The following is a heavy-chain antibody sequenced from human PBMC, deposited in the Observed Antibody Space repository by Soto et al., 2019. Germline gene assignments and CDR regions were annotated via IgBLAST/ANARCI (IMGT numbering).Heavy chain of an antibody. CDR2: IIPIFGTA. D-gene: IGHD3-9*01. Sequence: ASVKVSCKASGGTFSSYAISWVRQAPGQGLEWMGGIIPIFGTANYAQKFQGRVTITADESTSTAYMELSSLRSEDTAVYYCARDLVRDDILTGYFVNWGQGTLVTVSS. CDR1: GGTFSSYA. V-gene: IGHV1-69*13. CDR3: ARDLVRDDILTGYFVN. J-gene: IGHJ4*02.